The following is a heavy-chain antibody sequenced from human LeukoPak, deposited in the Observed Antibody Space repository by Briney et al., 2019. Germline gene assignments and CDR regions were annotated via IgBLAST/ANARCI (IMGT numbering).Heavy chain of an antibody. CDR3: ARGATYYDFWSGLKVSDY. D-gene: IGHD3-3*01. CDR2: IKHDGSEK. V-gene: IGHV3-7*01. CDR1: GFTFSTYW. J-gene: IGHJ4*02. Sequence: GGSLRLSCAASGFTFSTYWMSWVRQAPGKGLEWVANIKHDGSEKYYVDSVKGRFTISRDNTKNSLYLQMNSLRAEDTAMYYCARGATYYDFWSGLKVSDYWGQGTLVTVSS.